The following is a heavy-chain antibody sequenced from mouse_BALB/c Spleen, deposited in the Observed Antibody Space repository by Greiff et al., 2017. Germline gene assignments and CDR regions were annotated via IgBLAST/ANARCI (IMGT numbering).Heavy chain of an antibody. CDR1: GFTFSSYA. V-gene: IGHV5-6-5*01. Sequence: DVMLVESGGGLVKPGGSLKLSCAASGFTFSSYAMSWVRQTPEKRLEWVASISSGGSTYYPDSVMGRFTISRDNARNILYLQMSSLRSEDTARYYCASGRTGYFDVWGAGTTVTVSS. D-gene: IGHD1-1*01. CDR3: ASGRTGYFDV. CDR2: ISSGGST. J-gene: IGHJ1*01.